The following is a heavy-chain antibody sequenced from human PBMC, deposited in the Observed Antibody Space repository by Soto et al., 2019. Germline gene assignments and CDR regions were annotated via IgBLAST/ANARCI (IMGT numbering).Heavy chain of an antibody. D-gene: IGHD3-3*01. CDR3: ARAFAYFDS. CDR2: VYHTGRT. J-gene: IGHJ4*02. CDR1: GGSFKSGSYS. Sequence: QVQLQESCPGLVKPSATLSLTCTVSGGSFKSGSYSWSWIRQTPGKGLEWIGYVYHTGRTSYNPSLKSRVSISMDTSKNQFSLNLDSVTAADTAVHFCARAFAYFDSWGQGTLVTGSS. V-gene: IGHV4-61*01.